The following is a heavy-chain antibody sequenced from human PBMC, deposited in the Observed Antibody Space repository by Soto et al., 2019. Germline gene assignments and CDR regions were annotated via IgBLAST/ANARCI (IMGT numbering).Heavy chain of an antibody. CDR3: ARGIQLWLPPTRYYGMDV. D-gene: IGHD5-18*01. J-gene: IGHJ6*02. CDR2: INPSGGST. CDR1: GYTFTSYY. Sequence: GASVKVSCKASGYTFTSYYMHWVRQAPGQGLEWMGIINPSGGSTSYAQKFQGRVTMTRDTSTSTVYMELSSLRSEDTAVYYCARGIQLWLPPTRYYGMDVWGQGTTVTVSS. V-gene: IGHV1-46*01.